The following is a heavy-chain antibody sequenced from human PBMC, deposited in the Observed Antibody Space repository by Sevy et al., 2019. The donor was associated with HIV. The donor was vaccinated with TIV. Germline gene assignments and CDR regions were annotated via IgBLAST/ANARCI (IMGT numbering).Heavy chain of an antibody. D-gene: IGHD3-22*01. J-gene: IGHJ4*02. V-gene: IGHV3-21*01. CDR1: GFTFSSYS. CDR2: ISSSSSYI. Sequence: GGSLRLSCAASGFTFSSYSMNWVRQAPGKGLEWVSSISSSSSYIYYADSVKGRFTISRDNAKNSLYLQMNSLRAEDTVVYYCARVWDYYDSSGYYLDYWGQGTLVTVSS. CDR3: ARVWDYYDSSGYYLDY.